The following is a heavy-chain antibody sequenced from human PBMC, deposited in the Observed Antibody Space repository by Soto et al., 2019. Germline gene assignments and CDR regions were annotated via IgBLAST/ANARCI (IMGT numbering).Heavy chain of an antibody. V-gene: IGHV4-31*03. CDR2: IYYSGST. CDR3: ARGAAAGTGYFQH. CDR1: GGSISSGGYY. Sequence: QVQLQESGPGLVKPSQTLSLTCTVSGGSISSGGYYWSWIRQHPGKGLEWIGYIYYSGSTYYNPSLKGRVTISVDTSKNQFSLKLSSVTAADTAVYYCARGAAAGTGYFQHWGQGTLVTVSS. J-gene: IGHJ1*01. D-gene: IGHD6-13*01.